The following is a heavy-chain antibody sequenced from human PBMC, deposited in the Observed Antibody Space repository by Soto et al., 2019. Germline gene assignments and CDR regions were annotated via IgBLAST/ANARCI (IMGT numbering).Heavy chain of an antibody. CDR1: GFTFSSYG. CDR2: ISYVGSNK. CDR3: AKDLIGGELHAFDI. Sequence: QVQLVESGGGVVQPGRSLRLSCAASGFTFSSYGMHWVRQAPGKGLEWVAVISYVGSNKYYADSVKGRFTISRDNSKNTLYLQMNSLRAEDTAVYYCAKDLIGGELHAFDIWGQGTMVTVSS. J-gene: IGHJ3*02. V-gene: IGHV3-30*18. D-gene: IGHD1-26*01.